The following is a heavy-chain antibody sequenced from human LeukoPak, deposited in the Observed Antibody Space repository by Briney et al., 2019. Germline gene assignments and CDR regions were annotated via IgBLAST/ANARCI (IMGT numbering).Heavy chain of an antibody. V-gene: IGHV3-7*03. CDR1: GFTFDDYW. D-gene: IGHD2-2*02. CDR2: INQDGSEK. CDR3: ARLGYCSSTSCYTDFV. J-gene: IGHJ1*01. Sequence: GGSRRLSCGASGFTFDDYWMSWVRQAPGQGLEWVANINQDGSEKYYLDSAKGRFTISRDNARNSLYLQVNSLRAEDTAVYYCARLGYCSSTSCYTDFVWGQGTLVTVSS.